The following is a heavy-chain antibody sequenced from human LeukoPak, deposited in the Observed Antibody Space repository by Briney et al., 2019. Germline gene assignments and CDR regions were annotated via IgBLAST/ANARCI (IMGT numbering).Heavy chain of an antibody. CDR1: GFTFSSYW. D-gene: IGHD3-10*01. CDR3: AKDFITMVRGLPYWFDP. J-gene: IGHJ5*02. CDR2: ISGSGGST. Sequence: PGGSLRLSCAASGFTFSSYWMSWVRQAPGKGLEWVSAISGSGGSTYYADSVKGRFTISRDNSKNTLYLQMNSLRAEDTAVYYCAKDFITMVRGLPYWFDPWGEGTLVTVSS. V-gene: IGHV3-23*01.